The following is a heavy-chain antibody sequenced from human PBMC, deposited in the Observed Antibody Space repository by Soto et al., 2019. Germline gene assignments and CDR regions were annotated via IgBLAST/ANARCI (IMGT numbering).Heavy chain of an antibody. CDR2: ISGSGGST. V-gene: IGHV3-23*01. J-gene: IGHJ4*02. Sequence: GGSLRLSCAASGFTFSSYAMSWVRQAPGKGLEWVSAISGSGGSTYYTDSVKGRFTISRNNSKNTLYLQINSLIAEGTAGYYCAKDLVELQIRGHTYYFDYWGQGTLVTVSS. CDR1: GFTFSSYA. CDR3: AKDLVELQIRGHTYYFDY. D-gene: IGHD1-7*01.